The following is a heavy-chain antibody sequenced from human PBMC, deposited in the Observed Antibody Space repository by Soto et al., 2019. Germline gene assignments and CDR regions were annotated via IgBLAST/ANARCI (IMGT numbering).Heavy chain of an antibody. Sequence: PGESLKISCKGSGYSFTSYWIGWVRQMPGKGLEWMGIIYPGDSDTRYSPSFQGQVTISADKSISTAYLQWSSLKASDTAMYYCARHIGYSSSSACYYGMDVWGQGTTVTVSS. CDR1: GYSFTSYW. V-gene: IGHV5-51*01. J-gene: IGHJ6*02. CDR2: IYPGDSDT. D-gene: IGHD6-6*01. CDR3: ARHIGYSSSSACYYGMDV.